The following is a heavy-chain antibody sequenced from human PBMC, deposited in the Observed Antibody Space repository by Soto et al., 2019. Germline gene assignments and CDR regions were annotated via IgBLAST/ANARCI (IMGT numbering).Heavy chain of an antibody. D-gene: IGHD1-26*01. J-gene: IGHJ4*02. CDR1: GGPISSYY. CDR2: IYNTGSA. CDR3: SGLRYGGYLDY. Sequence: SETLSLTCTVSGGPISSYYWSWIRQPQGKAREGIGYIYNTGSAIYSPSLKSRVTLSVDTSKNQFSLNLTSVTAADTAVYYCSGLRYGGYLDYWGLGTPVTVSS. V-gene: IGHV4-59*08.